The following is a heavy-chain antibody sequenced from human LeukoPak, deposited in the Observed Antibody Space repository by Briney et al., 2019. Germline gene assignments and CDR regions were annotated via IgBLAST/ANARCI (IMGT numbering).Heavy chain of an antibody. V-gene: IGHV3-15*01. CDR2: IKSKTDGGTT. Sequence: GGSLRLSCAASGFTFSNAWMSWVRQAPGKGLEWVGRIKSKTDGGTTDYAAPVKGRFTISRDDSKNTLYLQMNSLKTEDTAVYCTTGGVVVVVAATLADYWGQGTLVTVSS. D-gene: IGHD2-15*01. CDR3: TTGGVVVVVAATLADY. J-gene: IGHJ4*02. CDR1: GFTFSNAW.